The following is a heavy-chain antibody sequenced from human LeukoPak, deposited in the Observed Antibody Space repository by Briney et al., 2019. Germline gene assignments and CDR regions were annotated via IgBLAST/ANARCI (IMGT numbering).Heavy chain of an antibody. CDR3: ARAGYDSSVGY. Sequence: SETLSLTCSVSGGSISSHYWSWIRRPPGKGLEWIGYIYYSWSTKYNPSLKSRVSISADTSKKQFSLKLRSVTAADTAVYSCARAGYDSSVGYWGQGTLVTVSS. CDR2: IYYSWST. D-gene: IGHD3-22*01. CDR1: GGSISSHY. V-gene: IGHV4-59*11. J-gene: IGHJ4*02.